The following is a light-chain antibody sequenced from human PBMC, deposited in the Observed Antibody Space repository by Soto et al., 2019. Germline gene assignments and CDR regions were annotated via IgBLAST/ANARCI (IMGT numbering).Light chain of an antibody. CDR1: QSVSSN. J-gene: IGKJ5*01. CDR3: QQRSNWRGIT. Sequence: EIVMTQSPATLSVSPGERATLSCRASQSVSSNLAWYQQKPGQAPRLLIYGASTRATGIPARFSGSGSGTEFTLTISSLQSEDFAVYYCQQRSNWRGITFGQGTRL. CDR2: GAS. V-gene: IGKV3-15*01.